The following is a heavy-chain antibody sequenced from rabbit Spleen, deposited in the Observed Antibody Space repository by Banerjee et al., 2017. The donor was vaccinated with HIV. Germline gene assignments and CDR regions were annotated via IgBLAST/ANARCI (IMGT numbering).Heavy chain of an antibody. D-gene: IGHD4-2*01. CDR3: ARGYPGSGACEL. V-gene: IGHV1S45*01. CDR2: IYTGDSNT. J-gene: IGHJ4*01. Sequence: QEQLVESGGGLVQPEGSLTLTCTASGFTISRNYDMCWVRQAPGKGLEWIGFIYTGDSNTYYASWAKGRFTISKPSSTTVTLQLTSLTAADTATYFCARGYPGSGACELWGQGTLVTVS. CDR1: GFTISRNYD.